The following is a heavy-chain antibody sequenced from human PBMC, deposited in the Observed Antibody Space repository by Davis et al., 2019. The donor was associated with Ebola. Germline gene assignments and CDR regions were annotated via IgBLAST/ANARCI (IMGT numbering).Heavy chain of an antibody. CDR2: INGDGSRT. V-gene: IGHV3-74*01. D-gene: IGHD3-3*01. CDR1: GFTFSSHW. J-gene: IGHJ6*04. CDR3: AKDSWKYDFWSGARGLNV. Sequence: PGGSLRLSCAASGFTFSSHWMHWVRQVPGKGLVWVSRINGDGSRTTSADSVKGRFTISRDNSKNTLYLQMNSLRAEDTAVYYCAKDSWKYDFWSGARGLNVWGKGTTVTVSS.